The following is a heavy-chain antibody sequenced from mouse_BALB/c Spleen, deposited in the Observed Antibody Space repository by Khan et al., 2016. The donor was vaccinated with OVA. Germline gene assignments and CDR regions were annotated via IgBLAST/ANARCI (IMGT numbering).Heavy chain of an antibody. CDR3: ARVYGGDFDY. J-gene: IGHJ2*01. V-gene: IGHV3-2*02. CDR2: ISYSGNT. CDR1: GYSITTDYA. D-gene: IGHD1-1*01. Sequence: QLEESGPGLVKPSQSLSLTCTVTGYSITTDYAWNWIRQFPGNKLEWMGYISYSGNTKYNPYLKSRISITRDTSKNQFFLQLKSVTTEDTARYYCARVYGGDFDYWGQGTTLTVSS.